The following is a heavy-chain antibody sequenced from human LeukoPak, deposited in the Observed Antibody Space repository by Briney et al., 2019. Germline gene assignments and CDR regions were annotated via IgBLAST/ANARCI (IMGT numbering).Heavy chain of an antibody. CDR3: ARPYSSGWDNWFDP. J-gene: IGHJ5*02. V-gene: IGHV3-48*03. D-gene: IGHD6-19*01. Sequence: PGGSLRLSCAASGFTFSSYEMNWVRQAPGKGLEWISYITTSGTTLDYADSVKGRFTIPRDNAKNSLYLQMNSLRAEDTAVYYCARPYSSGWDNWFDPWGQGTLVTVSS. CDR2: ITTSGTTL. CDR1: GFTFSSYE.